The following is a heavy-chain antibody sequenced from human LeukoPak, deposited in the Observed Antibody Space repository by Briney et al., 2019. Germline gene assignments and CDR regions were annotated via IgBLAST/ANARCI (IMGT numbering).Heavy chain of an antibody. CDR2: IGPKNGGA. CDR3: ARDSRVSADY. V-gene: IGHV1-2*06. Sequence: ASVKVSCKASGYTFTGYYLHWVRQAPGQGLEWVGRIGPKNGGAAYAQKFQGRVTMTRGTSISTAYMELSSLTSDDTAVYFCARDSRVSADYWGQGTLVTVSS. J-gene: IGHJ4*02. D-gene: IGHD2-8*01. CDR1: GYTFTGYY.